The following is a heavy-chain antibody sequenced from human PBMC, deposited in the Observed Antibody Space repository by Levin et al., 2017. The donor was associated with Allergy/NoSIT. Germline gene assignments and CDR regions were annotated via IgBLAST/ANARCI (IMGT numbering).Heavy chain of an antibody. D-gene: IGHD5-12*01. V-gene: IGHV1-2*02. CDR1: GYTFIGYY. CDR2: FNPDSGGT. J-gene: IGHJ6*02. CDR3: ARDRGGANYDSHMDV. Sequence: ASVKVSCKASGYTFIGYYMHWVRQAPGQGPEWMGWFNPDSGGTNFVQKFQGRVTVTRDTSISTAYISLSGLRPDDTAVYYCARDRGGANYDSHMDVWGQGTTVIVS.